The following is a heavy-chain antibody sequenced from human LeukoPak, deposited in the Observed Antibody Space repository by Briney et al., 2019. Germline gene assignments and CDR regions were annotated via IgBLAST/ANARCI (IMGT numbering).Heavy chain of an antibody. CDR1: GVSISSSNW. Sequence: SETLSLTCAVSGVSISSSNWWSWVRQPPGKGLEWIGEIYHSGSTNYNPSLKSRVTISVDKSKNQFSLKLSSVTAADTAVYYCASMVRGVIVLDYWGQGTLVTVSS. J-gene: IGHJ4*02. D-gene: IGHD3-10*01. CDR2: IYHSGST. V-gene: IGHV4-4*02. CDR3: ASMVRGVIVLDY.